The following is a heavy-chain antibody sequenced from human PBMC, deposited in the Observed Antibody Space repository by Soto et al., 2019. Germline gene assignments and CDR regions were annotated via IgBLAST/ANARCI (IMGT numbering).Heavy chain of an antibody. J-gene: IGHJ6*02. CDR1: GGSISSYY. D-gene: IGHD6-6*01. V-gene: IGHV4-4*07. CDR3: ARDRREAAARPSGGWYYYYGMDV. Sequence: SETLSLTCTVSGGSISSYYWSWIRQPAGKGLEWIGRIYTSGSTNYNPSLKSRVTMSVDTSKNQFSLKLSSVTAADTAVYYCARDRREAAARPSGGWYYYYGMDVWGQGTTVTVSS. CDR2: IYTSGST.